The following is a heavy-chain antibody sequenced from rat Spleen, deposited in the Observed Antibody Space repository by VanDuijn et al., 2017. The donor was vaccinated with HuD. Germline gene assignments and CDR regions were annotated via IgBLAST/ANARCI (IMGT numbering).Heavy chain of an antibody. J-gene: IGHJ4*01. D-gene: IGHD1-6*01. CDR2: ISTGGGST. CDR1: GFTFSNFP. Sequence: EVQLVESGGGLVQPGRSMKLSCAASGFTFSNFPMAWVRQAPTKGLEWVAYISTGGGSTYYRDSVKGRFTISRDNAKSTLYLQMDSLRSEDTATYYCTTLYVYYGLALREGVMDAWGQGASVTVSS. V-gene: IGHV5-46*01. CDR3: TTLYVYYGLALREGVMDA.